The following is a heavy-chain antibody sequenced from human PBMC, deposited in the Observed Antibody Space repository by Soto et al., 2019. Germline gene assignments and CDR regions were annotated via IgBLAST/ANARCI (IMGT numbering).Heavy chain of an antibody. Sequence: GSLRLSCAASGXTVSVNYMSWVRQAPGKGLEWVSVVDTGGSTYYADSVKGRFTISRDKSKNTLYLQMNSLRVGDTAVYYCARDQFYGSASSNYIYQYYYGMDVWGQGTTGTVSS. CDR2: VDTGGST. J-gene: IGHJ6*02. V-gene: IGHV3-53*01. D-gene: IGHD3-10*01. CDR3: ARDQFYGSASSNYIYQYYYGMDV. CDR1: GXTVSVNY.